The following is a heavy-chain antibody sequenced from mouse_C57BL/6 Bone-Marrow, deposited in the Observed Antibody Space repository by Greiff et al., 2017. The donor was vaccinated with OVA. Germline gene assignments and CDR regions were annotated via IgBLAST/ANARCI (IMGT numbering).Heavy chain of an antibody. CDR1: GYTFTSYW. J-gene: IGHJ4*01. CDR2: IDPSDSET. CDR3: ARAQFITTACYAMGY. V-gene: IGHV1-52*01. Sequence: QAQLQQPGAELVRPGSSVKLSCKASGYTFTSYWMHWVKQRPLQGLEWIGNIDPSDSETHYNQKFKDKATLTVDKSSRTAYMQLSSLTSEYSAVYYCARAQFITTACYAMGYWGQGTSGTVSS. D-gene: IGHD1-1*01.